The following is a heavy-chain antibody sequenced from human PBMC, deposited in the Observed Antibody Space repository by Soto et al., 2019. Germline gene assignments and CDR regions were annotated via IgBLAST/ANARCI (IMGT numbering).Heavy chain of an antibody. CDR2: ISSSSSYI. Sequence: GGSLRLSXAASGFTFSSYSMNWVRQAPGKGLEWVSSISSSSSYIYYADSVKGRFTISRDNAKNSLYLQMNSLRAEDTAVYYCARDGEVVITHPFDPWGQGTLVTVSS. V-gene: IGHV3-21*01. CDR1: GFTFSSYS. J-gene: IGHJ5*02. CDR3: ARDGEVVITHPFDP. D-gene: IGHD3-22*01.